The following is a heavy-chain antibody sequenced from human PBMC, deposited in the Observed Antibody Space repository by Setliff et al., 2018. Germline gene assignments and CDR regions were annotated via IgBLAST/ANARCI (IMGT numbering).Heavy chain of an antibody. CDR2: ISSDGSSI. V-gene: IGHV3-23*03. Sequence: PGGSLRLSCAASGLTFTRDAMTWVRQTPGKGLEWVSVISSDGSSIYYADSVKGRFTISRDNSKNTLYLQMNSLRAEDTAIYYCARCSSWHGHYPHFNYWGQGTLVTVSS. D-gene: IGHD6-13*01. J-gene: IGHJ4*02. CDR3: ARCSSWHGHYPHFNY. CDR1: GLTFTRDA.